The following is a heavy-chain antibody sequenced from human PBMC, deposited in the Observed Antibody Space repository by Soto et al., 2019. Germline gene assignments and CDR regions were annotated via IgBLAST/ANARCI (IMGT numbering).Heavy chain of an antibody. Sequence: QLQLQESGSGLVKPSQTLSLTCAVSGGSISSGGYSWSWIRQPPGKGLEWIGYIYHSGSTYYNPSRKSRVTXXVXRXXNQFSLKLSSVTAADTAVYYCARAFHTRDYYGMDVWGQGTTVTVSS. V-gene: IGHV4-30-2*01. CDR1: GGSISSGGYS. CDR3: ARAFHTRDYYGMDV. J-gene: IGHJ6*02. CDR2: IYHSGST.